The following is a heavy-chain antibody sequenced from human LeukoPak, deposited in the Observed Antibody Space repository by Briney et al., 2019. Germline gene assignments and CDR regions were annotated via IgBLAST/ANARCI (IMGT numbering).Heavy chain of an antibody. CDR1: GFTFSSYS. J-gene: IGHJ6*03. Sequence: GGSLRLSCAASGFTFSSYSMNWVRQTPGKGLGWVSSISSSSSYIYYADSVKGRFTISRDNAKNSLYLQMNSLRAEDTAVYYCARAHEYYYYYMDVWGKGTTVTVSS. CDR3: ARAHEYYYYYMDV. V-gene: IGHV3-21*01. CDR2: ISSSSSYI.